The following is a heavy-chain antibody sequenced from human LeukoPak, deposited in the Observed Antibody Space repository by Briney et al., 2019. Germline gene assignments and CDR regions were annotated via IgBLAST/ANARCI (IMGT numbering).Heavy chain of an antibody. V-gene: IGHV3-7*01. J-gene: IGHJ4*02. Sequence: GGSLRLSCAASGSTFTTYWMTWVRQAPGKGLEWVANIKQDGSATYYADSMKGRFTISRDNAKNSLYLQMNSLRADDTAVYYCATPLDTAGGPYWGQGTLVTVSS. CDR2: IKQDGSAT. D-gene: IGHD5-18*01. CDR1: GSTFTTYW. CDR3: ATPLDTAGGPY.